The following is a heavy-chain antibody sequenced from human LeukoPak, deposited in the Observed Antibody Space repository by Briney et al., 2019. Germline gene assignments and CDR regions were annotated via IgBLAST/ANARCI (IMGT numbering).Heavy chain of an antibody. J-gene: IGHJ4*02. V-gene: IGHV4-59*01. D-gene: IGHD6-6*01. CDR3: AADDSSSAFDY. CDR1: GGAISSYY. Sequence: SETLSLTCTVSGGAISSYYWNWIRQPPGKGLEWIGYIYYSGSTNYNPSLKSRVTISLDTSKNQFSLKLSSVTAADTAVYYCAADDSSSAFDYWGQGTLVTVSS. CDR2: IYYSGST.